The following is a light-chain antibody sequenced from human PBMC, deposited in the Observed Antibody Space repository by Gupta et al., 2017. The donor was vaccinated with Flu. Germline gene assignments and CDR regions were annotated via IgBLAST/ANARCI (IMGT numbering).Light chain of an antibody. CDR1: QGSGNS. J-gene: IGKJ1*01. CDR3: QGGT. CDR2: AAS. Sequence: LSASVGDKITITCRASQGSGNSFAWYQQKPGKDPKLLIYAASTLHSGVPSRFRGSGSGTDFTLTINGLQPEDVATYYCQGGTFGQGTKVEIK. V-gene: IGKV1-27*01.